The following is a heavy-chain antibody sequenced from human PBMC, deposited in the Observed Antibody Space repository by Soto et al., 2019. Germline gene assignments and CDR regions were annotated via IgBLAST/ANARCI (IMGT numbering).Heavy chain of an antibody. D-gene: IGHD2-15*01. CDR3: AREAYCSGGTCSDHFDY. J-gene: IGHJ4*02. CDR2: ISSGGGTI. V-gene: IGHV3-48*03. CDR1: GFTSSSYE. Sequence: GSLRLSCAASGFTSSSYELNWVRQAPGRGLEWVSYISSGGGTIYYADSVKGRFTISRDNAKNSLYLQMNSLRAEDTAVYYCAREAYCSGGTCSDHFDYWGQGTLVTAPQ.